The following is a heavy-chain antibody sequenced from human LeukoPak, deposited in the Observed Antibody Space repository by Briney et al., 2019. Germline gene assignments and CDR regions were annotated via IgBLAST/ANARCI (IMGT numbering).Heavy chain of an antibody. J-gene: IGHJ4*02. CDR3: ARVMYYYHSSGSIAVYYFDY. V-gene: IGHV3-74*01. CDR1: GFTFSSHW. CDR2: INSDGSTT. Sequence: GGSLRLSCAASGFTFSSHWMHWVRQAPGKGLVWVSRINSDGSTTSYADSVKGRFTISRDNAKNTLYPQMNSLRAEDTAVYYCARVMYYYHSSGSIAVYYFDYWGQGTLVTVSS. D-gene: IGHD3-22*01.